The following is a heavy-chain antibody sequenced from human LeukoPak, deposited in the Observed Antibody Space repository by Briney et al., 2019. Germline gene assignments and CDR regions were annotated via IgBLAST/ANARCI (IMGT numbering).Heavy chain of an antibody. CDR3: AKEGWLQFEDYYYYYMDV. CDR1: GFTFSSYA. Sequence: GGSLRLSCAASGFTFSSYAMSWVRQAPGKGLEWVSAISGSGGSTYYADSVKGRFTISRDNSKNTLYLQMNSLRAEDTAVYYCAKEGWLQFEDYYYYYMDVWGKGTTVTVSS. V-gene: IGHV3-23*01. D-gene: IGHD5-24*01. CDR2: ISGSGGST. J-gene: IGHJ6*03.